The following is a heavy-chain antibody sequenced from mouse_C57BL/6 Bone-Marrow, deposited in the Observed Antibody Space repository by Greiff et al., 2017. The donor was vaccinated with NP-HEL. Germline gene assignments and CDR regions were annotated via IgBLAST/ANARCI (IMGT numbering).Heavy chain of an antibody. CDR1: GYAFSSSW. J-gene: IGHJ1*03. V-gene: IGHV1-82*01. D-gene: IGHD2-3*01. CDR2: IYPGDGDT. Sequence: VQLQQSGPELVKPGASVKISCKASGYAFSSSWMNWVKQRPGKGLEWIGRIYPGDGDTNYNGKFKGKATLTADKSSSTAYMQLSSLTSEDSAVYFCARWRWLLRYFGVWGTGTTVTVSS. CDR3: ARWRWLLRYFGV.